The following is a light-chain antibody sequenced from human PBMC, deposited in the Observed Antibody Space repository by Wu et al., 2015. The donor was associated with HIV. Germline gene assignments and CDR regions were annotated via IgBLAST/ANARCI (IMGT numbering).Light chain of an antibody. Sequence: EIVLTQSPATLSLSPGERATLSCRASQSVSSSYLAWYQQKPGQAPRLLIYGASSRATGIPDRFSGSGSGTDFTLTINRLEPEDFAVYYCQQYGSSRTWTFGQGTKVEIK. CDR2: GAS. V-gene: IGKV3-20*01. CDR3: QQYGSSRTWT. J-gene: IGKJ1*01. CDR1: QSVSSSY.